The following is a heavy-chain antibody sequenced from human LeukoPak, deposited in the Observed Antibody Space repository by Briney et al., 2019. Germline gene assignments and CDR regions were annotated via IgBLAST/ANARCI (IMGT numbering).Heavy chain of an antibody. CDR1: GFTFSNYG. J-gene: IGHJ6*03. CDR2: IRSDGINK. D-gene: IGHD5-12*01. CDR3: ARKATGIYYYYYYMDV. V-gene: IGHV3-30*02. Sequence: GGSLRLSCAASGFTFSNYGMHWVRQAPGKGLEWVAFIRSDGINKYHADSVKGRFTISRDNSKNTLYLQMNSLRAEDTALYYCARKATGIYYYYYYMDVWGKGTTVTVSS.